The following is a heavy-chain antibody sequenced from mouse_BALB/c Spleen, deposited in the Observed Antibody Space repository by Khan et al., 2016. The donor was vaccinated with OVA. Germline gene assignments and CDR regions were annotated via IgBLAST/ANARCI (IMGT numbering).Heavy chain of an antibody. CDR3: ARSGYGTFAY. J-gene: IGHJ3*01. CDR1: AYTFTDYI. V-gene: IGHV1-77*01. CDR2: IYPGSDNT. Sequence: QVQLQQSGPELVKPGASVKMSCKASAYTFTDYIINWVKQRTGQGLEWIGDIYPGSDNTYYNEKFKGKATLTADKSSNTVYMQLSSLTSEDSAVYFCARSGYGTFAYWGQGTLVTVSA. D-gene: IGHD2-10*02.